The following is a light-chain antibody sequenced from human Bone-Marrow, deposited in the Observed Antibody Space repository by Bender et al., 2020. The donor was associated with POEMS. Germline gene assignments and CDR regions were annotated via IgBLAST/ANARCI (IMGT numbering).Light chain of an antibody. Sequence: QSVLTQPPSASATPGQRVTISCSRSASDRGTTPINWYQHLPGTAPKLIIYNSDQRPSGVPDRFSGSRSGTSASLAISGLQSEDEADYSCAEWDDSLIGRVFGGGTKLPAL. CDR2: NSD. CDR1: ASDRGTTP. CDR3: AEWDDSLIGRV. J-gene: IGLJ3*02. V-gene: IGLV1-44*01.